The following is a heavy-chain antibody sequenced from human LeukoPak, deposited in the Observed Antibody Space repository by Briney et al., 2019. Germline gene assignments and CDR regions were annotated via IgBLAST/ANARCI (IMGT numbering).Heavy chain of an antibody. J-gene: IGHJ4*02. CDR1: GYTFTSCY. CDR2: INPSAGST. Sequence: ASAKVSCKTSGYTFTSCYMHWVRQAPGQGLEWMGMINPSAGSTRYAQKFQGRVTMTTDTSTSTVYMELSSLRSEDTAAYYCARGGCGDSAAPFDDWGQGTLVPVSS. V-gene: IGHV1-46*01. CDR3: ARGGCGDSAAPFDD. D-gene: IGHD2-21*02.